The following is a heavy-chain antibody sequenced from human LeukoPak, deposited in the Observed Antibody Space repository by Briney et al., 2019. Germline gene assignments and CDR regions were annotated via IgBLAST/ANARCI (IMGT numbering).Heavy chain of an antibody. CDR1: GITFSSYE. D-gene: IGHD2-2*01. J-gene: IGHJ6*02. V-gene: IGHV3-48*03. CDR2: ISSSGSTI. Sequence: GGSLRLSRAPTGITFSSYEMYWLGQAPGKGLEWVSYISSSGSTIYYADSVKGRFIISRDNAKNSLYLQMNSLRAQDPAVFYWTRTRHWRWTSGYDGMNVRGQGSTGAVSS. CDR3: TRTRHWRWTSGYDGMNV.